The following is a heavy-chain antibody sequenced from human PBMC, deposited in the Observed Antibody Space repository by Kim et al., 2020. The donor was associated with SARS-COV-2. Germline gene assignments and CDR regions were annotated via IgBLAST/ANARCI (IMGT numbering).Heavy chain of an antibody. CDR1: GGSVSSGSYY. Sequence: SETLSLTCTVSGGSVSSGSYYWSWIRQPPGKGLEWIGYIYYSGSTNYNPSLKSRVTISVDTSKNQFSLKLSSVTAADTAVYYCATRIVGAPFPDYWGQGTLVTVSS. J-gene: IGHJ4*02. CDR2: IYYSGST. D-gene: IGHD1-26*01. V-gene: IGHV4-61*01. CDR3: ATRIVGAPFPDY.